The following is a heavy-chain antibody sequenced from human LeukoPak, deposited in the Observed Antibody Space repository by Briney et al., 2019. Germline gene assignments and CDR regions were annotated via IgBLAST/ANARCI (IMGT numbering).Heavy chain of an antibody. CDR3: ATTYYDFWSGYYPAEYFQH. J-gene: IGHJ1*01. CDR2: IYYSGST. V-gene: IGHV4-39*07. D-gene: IGHD3-3*01. CDR1: GGSISSSSYY. Sequence: PSETLSLTCTVSGGSISSSSYYWGWIRQPPGKGLEWIGSIYYSGSTYYNPSLKSRVSISVDTSKNQFSLKLSSVTAADTAVYYCATTYYDFWSGYYPAEYFQHWGQGTLVTVSS.